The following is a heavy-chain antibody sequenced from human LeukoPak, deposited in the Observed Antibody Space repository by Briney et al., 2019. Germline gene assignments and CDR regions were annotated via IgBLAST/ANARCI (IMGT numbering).Heavy chain of an antibody. V-gene: IGHV3-7*01. J-gene: IGHJ4*02. CDR1: GFRFSNSW. CDR2: IKDDGSET. CDR3: VRNYLWGNYRSFDF. D-gene: IGHD3-16*02. Sequence: GGSLRLSCAASGFRFSNSWMSWVRQAPGKGLEWVANIKDDGSETRYVDSVKGRFTMSRDNAKNSLYLQMNSLRVEDTAVYYCVRNYLWGNYRSFDFWGQGTLVTVSS.